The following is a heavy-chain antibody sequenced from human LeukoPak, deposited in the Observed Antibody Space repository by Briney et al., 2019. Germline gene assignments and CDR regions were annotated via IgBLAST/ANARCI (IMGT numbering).Heavy chain of an antibody. CDR3: ARDSGEYYFDY. Sequence: WMGWINAGNGDTKYSQKFQGRVTITRDTSASTAYMELSSLRSEDTAVYYCARDSGEYYFDYWGQGTLVTVSS. CDR2: INAGNGDT. D-gene: IGHD2-15*01. V-gene: IGHV1-3*01. J-gene: IGHJ4*02.